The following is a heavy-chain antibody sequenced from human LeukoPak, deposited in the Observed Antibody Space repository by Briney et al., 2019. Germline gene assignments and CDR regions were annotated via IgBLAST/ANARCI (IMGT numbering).Heavy chain of an antibody. CDR1: GFTLSSYA. CDR2: ISGSGGST. J-gene: IGHJ4*02. Sequence: HPGGSLRLSCAASGFTLSSYAMSWVRQAPGKGLEWVSAISGSGGSTYYADSVKGRFTISRDNSKNTLYLQMNSLRAEDTAVYYCAKDLITYYYGSGSPRPVDYWGQGTLVTVSS. CDR3: AKDLITYYYGSGSPRPVDY. D-gene: IGHD3-10*01. V-gene: IGHV3-23*01.